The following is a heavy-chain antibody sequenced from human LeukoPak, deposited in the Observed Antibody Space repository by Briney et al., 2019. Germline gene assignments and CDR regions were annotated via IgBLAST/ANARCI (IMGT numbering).Heavy chain of an antibody. V-gene: IGHV4-34*01. CDR2: INHSGST. J-gene: IGHJ4*02. D-gene: IGHD1-14*01. Sequence: SETLSLTXAVYGGSFSGYYWSWIRQPPGKGLEWIGEINHSGSTNYNPSLKSRVTISVDTSKNQFSLKLSSVTAADTAVYYRASGRPLLGNQPNYYFDYWGQGNPGHRLL. CDR1: GGSFSGYY. CDR3: ASGRPLLGNQPNYYFDY.